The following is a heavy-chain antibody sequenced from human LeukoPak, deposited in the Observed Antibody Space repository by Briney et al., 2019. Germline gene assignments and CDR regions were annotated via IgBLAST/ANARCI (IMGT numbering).Heavy chain of an antibody. J-gene: IGHJ4*02. V-gene: IGHV3-9*01. CDR2: ISWNSGSI. CDR3: ARGAMSTFARFDS. Sequence: GGSLRLSCAASGFTFDDYAMHWVRQAPGKGLEWVSGISWNSGSIGYADSVKGRFTISRDNAKNSLYLQMKSLRAEDTAVYYCARGAMSTFARFDSWGQGTLVSVSS. D-gene: IGHD2/OR15-2a*01. CDR1: GFTFDDYA.